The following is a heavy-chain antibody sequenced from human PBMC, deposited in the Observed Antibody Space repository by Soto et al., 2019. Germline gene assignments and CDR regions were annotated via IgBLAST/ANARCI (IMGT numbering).Heavy chain of an antibody. Sequence: SETLSLTCAVYGGFVTSGSYYRSWIRQPPGKGLEWIGEMSHSGGTHFNPSLESRVAISVDTSKNQFTLERSAVTAADRALYYCARVERGTATTVVDAFDIWGPGTMVTVSS. CDR2: MSHSGGT. CDR3: ARVERGTATTVVDAFDI. J-gene: IGHJ3*02. V-gene: IGHV4-34*01. D-gene: IGHD1-1*01. CDR1: GGFVTSGSYY.